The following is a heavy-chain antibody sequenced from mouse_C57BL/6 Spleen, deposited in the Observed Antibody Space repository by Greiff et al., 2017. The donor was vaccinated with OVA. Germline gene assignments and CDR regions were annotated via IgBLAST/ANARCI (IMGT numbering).Heavy chain of an antibody. J-gene: IGHJ2*01. Sequence: VQLVESGAELVKPGASVKLSCKASGYTFTSYWMHWVKQRPGQGLEWIGMIHPNSGSTNYNEKFKSKATLTVDKSSSTAYMQLSSLTSEDSAVYYCARSSIYYGNYDYWGQGTTLTVSS. D-gene: IGHD2-1*01. CDR3: ARSSIYYGNYDY. V-gene: IGHV1-64*01. CDR2: IHPNSGST. CDR1: GYTFTSYW.